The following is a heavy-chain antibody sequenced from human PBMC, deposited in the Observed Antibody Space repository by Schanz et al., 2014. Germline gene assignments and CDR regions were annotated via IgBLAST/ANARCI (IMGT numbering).Heavy chain of an antibody. CDR1: GFPFGSFW. V-gene: IGHV3-7*01. CDR2: IKQDGSQR. CDR3: ARKGVGSVTYSDY. Sequence: EVQLVESGGGLVQPGGSLRLSCVASGFAASGFPFGSFWMTWVRQAPGKGLEWVANIKQDGSQRFYAASVKGRFTISRSSAKNSLYLEMNSLRADDTAVYYCARKGVGSVTYSDYWGQGTLVTVSS. D-gene: IGHD1-26*01. J-gene: IGHJ4*01.